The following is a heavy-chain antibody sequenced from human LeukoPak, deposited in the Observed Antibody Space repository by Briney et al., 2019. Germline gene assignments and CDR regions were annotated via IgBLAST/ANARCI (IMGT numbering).Heavy chain of an antibody. CDR2: ISGSGGST. D-gene: IGHD3-9*01. Sequence: PGGSLRLSCAASGFTFSSYAMSWVRQAPGKGLEWVSAISGSGGSTYYADSVKGRFTISRDNAKNSLYLQMNSLRAEDMAVYYCARDILGSPVWGQGTTVTVSS. V-gene: IGHV3-23*01. CDR1: GFTFSSYA. J-gene: IGHJ6*02. CDR3: ARDILGSPV.